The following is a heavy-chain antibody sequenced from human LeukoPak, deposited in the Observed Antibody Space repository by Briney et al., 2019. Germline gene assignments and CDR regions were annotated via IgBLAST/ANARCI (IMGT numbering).Heavy chain of an antibody. CDR3: ARVHSSSWLYHFDY. V-gene: IGHV1-8*01. CDR1: GYTFTSYD. J-gene: IGHJ4*02. Sequence: ASVKVSCKASGYTFTSYDINWVRQATGQGLEWMGWMNPNSGNTGYAQKFQGRVTMTRNTSISTAYMELSSLRSEDTAVYYCARVHSSSWLYHFDYWGQGTLVTVSS. D-gene: IGHD6-13*01. CDR2: MNPNSGNT.